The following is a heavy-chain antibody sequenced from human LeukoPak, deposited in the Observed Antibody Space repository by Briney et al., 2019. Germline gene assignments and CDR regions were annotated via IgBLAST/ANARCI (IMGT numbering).Heavy chain of an antibody. CDR1: GGSFSGYY. CDR2: INHSGST. Sequence: SETLSLTCAVYGGSFSGYYWSWIRQPPGKGLEWIGEINHSGSTNYNPSLESRVTISVDTSKNQFSLKLSSVTAADTAVYYCARHGHSYGFLFAFDIWGQGTMVTVSS. V-gene: IGHV4-34*01. D-gene: IGHD5-18*01. J-gene: IGHJ3*02. CDR3: ARHGHSYGFLFAFDI.